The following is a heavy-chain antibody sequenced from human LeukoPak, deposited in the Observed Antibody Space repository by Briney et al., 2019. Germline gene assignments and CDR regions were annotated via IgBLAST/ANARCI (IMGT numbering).Heavy chain of an antibody. CDR3: GRSAAAGFFDY. D-gene: IGHD6-13*01. V-gene: IGHV3-7*03. J-gene: IGHJ4*02. CDR2: IKQDGSEK. Sequence: GGSLRLSCAASGFTFSSYWMSWVRQAPGRGLEWVANIKQDGSEKYYVDSVKGRFTISRDNAKNSLYMQMNSLRAEDTAVYYCGRSAAAGFFDYWGQGTLVTVSS. CDR1: GFTFSSYW.